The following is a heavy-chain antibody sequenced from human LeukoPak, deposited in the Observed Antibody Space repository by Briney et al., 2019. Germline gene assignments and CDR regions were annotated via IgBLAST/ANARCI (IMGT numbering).Heavy chain of an antibody. D-gene: IGHD1-26*01. CDR3: ARAGDSGNED. Sequence: ASVTVSCTASGYTFTGYNLHWGRQAPGQGLEWMGWINPNSGGTNYAQDFHGRVTMTRDTSISTAYMELSRLRSDDTVVYYCARAGDSGNEDWGQGTLVTVSS. J-gene: IGHJ4*02. CDR1: GYTFTGYN. CDR2: INPNSGGT. V-gene: IGHV1-2*02.